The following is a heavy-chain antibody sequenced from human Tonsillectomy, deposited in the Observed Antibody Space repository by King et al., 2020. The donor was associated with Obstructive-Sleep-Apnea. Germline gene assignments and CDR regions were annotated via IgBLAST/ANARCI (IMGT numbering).Heavy chain of an antibody. CDR1: GYSFGNDW. D-gene: IGHD6-19*01. Sequence: QLVQSGAEVKKPGESLKISCQGSGYSFGNDWIGWVRQMPGKGLEWMGIIYPHDSDTKYSPSFQGQVTISADKSLSTAYLQWGSLRASDTAIYYCARLTSGWYRDALGTWGQGTVGTVSS. V-gene: IGHV5-51*01. J-gene: IGHJ3*01. CDR2: IYPHDSDT. CDR3: ARLTSGWYRDALGT.